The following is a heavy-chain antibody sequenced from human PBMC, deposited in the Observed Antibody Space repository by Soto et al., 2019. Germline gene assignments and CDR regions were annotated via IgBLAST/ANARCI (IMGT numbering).Heavy chain of an antibody. CDR2: INAGNGNT. CDR3: ARGTVYYYDSSGYSRYYYYGMDV. V-gene: IGHV1-3*01. D-gene: IGHD3-22*01. J-gene: IGHJ6*02. Sequence: ASVKVSCKASGYTFTSYAMHWVRQAPGQRLEWMGWINAGNGNTKYSQKFQGRVTITRDTSASTAYMELSSLRSEDTAVYYCARGTVYYYDSSGYSRYYYYGMDVWGQGTTVTVSS. CDR1: GYTFTSYA.